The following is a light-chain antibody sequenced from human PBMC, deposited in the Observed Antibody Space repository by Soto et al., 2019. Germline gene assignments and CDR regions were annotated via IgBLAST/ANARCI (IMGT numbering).Light chain of an antibody. J-gene: IGKJ4*01. CDR2: GAS. CDR1: QSVSSN. V-gene: IGKV3-15*01. Sequence: EIVMTQSPATLSVSPGERATLSCRASQSVSSNLAWYQQKPGQPPRLLIYGASTRATGIPARFSGSGSGTAFTLTIRSLQSEDFAIYYCQQCNSWPALTFGGGTKVEIK. CDR3: QQCNSWPALT.